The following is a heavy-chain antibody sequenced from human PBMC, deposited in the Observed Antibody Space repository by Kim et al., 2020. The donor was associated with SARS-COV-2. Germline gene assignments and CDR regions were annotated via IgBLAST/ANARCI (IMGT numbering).Heavy chain of an antibody. V-gene: IGHV3-73*01. Sequence: GGSLRLSCAASGFTFSGSAMHWVRQASGKGLEWVGRIRSKANSYATAYAASVKGRFTISRDDSKNTAYLQMNSLKTEDTAVYYCTRHRPMGDFWSGYPNYYYYGMDVWGQGTTVTVSS. J-gene: IGHJ6*02. D-gene: IGHD3-3*01. CDR2: IRSKANSYAT. CDR1: GFTFSGSA. CDR3: TRHRPMGDFWSGYPNYYYYGMDV.